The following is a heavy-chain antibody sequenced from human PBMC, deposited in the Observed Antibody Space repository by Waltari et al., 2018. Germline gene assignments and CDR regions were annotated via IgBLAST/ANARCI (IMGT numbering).Heavy chain of an antibody. CDR2: NDHKGHR. V-gene: IGHV4-34*02. D-gene: IGHD2-15*01. J-gene: IGHJ6*02. CDR3: VRLEDCSGPGGNCYSGDSFALDV. Sequence: QVQLQQWGAGQLQPSETLSLTCAVYGWSFSGYYWGWMRHPPGKGLAWIGENDHKGHRKYHPSPRSVVTMLVDTSRSQFSLKVNSVTAADTAVYYCVRLEDCSGPGGNCYSGDSFALDVWGQGTTVTVSS. CDR1: GWSFSGYY.